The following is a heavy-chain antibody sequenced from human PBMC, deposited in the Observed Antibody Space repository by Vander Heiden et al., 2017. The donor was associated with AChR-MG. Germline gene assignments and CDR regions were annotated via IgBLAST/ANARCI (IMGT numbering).Heavy chain of an antibody. CDR3: AKVKYGDTWDYYFYYMDV. CDR2: ILYDGNNR. CDR1: GSPFSRYG. D-gene: IGHD3-16*01. Sequence: QVQLVESGGGVVQPGRSLRLSFAASGSPFSRYGMHWVRQAPGKWLEWVAVILYDGNNRFYADSVKGRFTISRDNSKNTLYLQMNSLRAEDTAVYYCAKVKYGDTWDYYFYYMDVWGTGTTVTVSS. V-gene: IGHV3-30*18. J-gene: IGHJ6*03.